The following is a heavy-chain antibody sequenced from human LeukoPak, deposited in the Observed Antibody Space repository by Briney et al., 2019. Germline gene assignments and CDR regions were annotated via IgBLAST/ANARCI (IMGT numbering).Heavy chain of an antibody. CDR1: GYTFTGYY. V-gene: IGHV1-2*02. Sequence: ASVKVSCKASGYTFTGYYMHWVRQAPGQGLEWMGWINPNSGGTNYAQKFQGRVTMTRDTSISTAYMEPSRLRSDDTAVYYCARQGDGYNGFDYWGQGTLVTVSS. J-gene: IGHJ4*02. CDR2: INPNSGGT. CDR3: ARQGDGYNGFDY. D-gene: IGHD5-24*01.